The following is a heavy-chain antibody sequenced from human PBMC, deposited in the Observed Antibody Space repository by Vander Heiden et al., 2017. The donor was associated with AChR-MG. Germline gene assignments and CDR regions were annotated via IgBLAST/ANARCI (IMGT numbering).Heavy chain of an antibody. V-gene: IGHV4-34*01. CDR1: GGPFSGYY. J-gene: IGHJ6*02. CDR3: ARARIAAYYGMDV. CDR2: INHSGST. Sequence: QVPLQQRGAGLLKPSETLSLTCAAYGGPFSGYYWSWVRQPPGKGLEWIGEINHSGSTNYNPSRKSRVTISVDTSKNQFSLKLSAVTAADTAVYYCARARIAAYYGMDVWGQGTTVTVSS. D-gene: IGHD6-6*01.